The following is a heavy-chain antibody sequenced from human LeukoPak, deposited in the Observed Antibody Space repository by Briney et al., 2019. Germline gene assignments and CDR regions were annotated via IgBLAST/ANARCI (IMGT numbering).Heavy chain of an antibody. CDR3: ARDLRDYYDSIATNSFDY. D-gene: IGHD3-22*01. CDR1: GYTFTSYG. V-gene: IGHV1-18*01. J-gene: IGHJ4*02. Sequence: ASVKVSCKASGYTFTSYGISWVRQAPGQGLEWMGWISAYNGNTNYAQKLQGRVTMTTDTSTSTAYMELRSLRSDDTAVYYCARDLRDYYDSIATNSFDYWGQGTLVTVSS. CDR2: ISAYNGNT.